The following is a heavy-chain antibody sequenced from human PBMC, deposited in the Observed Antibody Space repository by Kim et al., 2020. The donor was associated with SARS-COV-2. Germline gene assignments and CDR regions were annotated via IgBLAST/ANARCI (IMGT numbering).Heavy chain of an antibody. Sequence: GGSLRLSCAASGFTFSSYAMHWVRQAPGKGLEWVAVISYDGSNKYYADSVKGRFTISRDNSKNTLYLQMNSLRAEDTAVYYCARGRGATTYDYWGQGTL. V-gene: IGHV3-30*04. CDR2: ISYDGSNK. CDR1: GFTFSSYA. J-gene: IGHJ4*02. CDR3: ARGRGATTYDY. D-gene: IGHD1-26*01.